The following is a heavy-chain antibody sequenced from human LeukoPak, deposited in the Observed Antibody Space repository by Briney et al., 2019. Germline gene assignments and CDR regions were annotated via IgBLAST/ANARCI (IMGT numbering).Heavy chain of an antibody. CDR2: IYHSGST. CDR1: GGSISSNY. D-gene: IGHD1-14*01. J-gene: IGHJ6*02. Sequence: SETLSLTCTVSGGSISSNYWSWIRQPPGKGLEWIGYIYHSGSTSYNPSLKSRVTFSVDTSKNQFSLKLNSVTAADTAVYYCARDRWNHAYNGMDVWGQGTTVTVSS. CDR3: ARDRWNHAYNGMDV. V-gene: IGHV4-59*01.